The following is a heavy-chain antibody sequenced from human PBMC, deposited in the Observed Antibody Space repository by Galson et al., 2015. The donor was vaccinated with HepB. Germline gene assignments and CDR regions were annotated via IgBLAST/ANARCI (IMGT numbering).Heavy chain of an antibody. CDR3: GRGGGGDNFDY. J-gene: IGHJ4*02. Sequence: SVKVSCKASGFTFTSYAMHWVRQAPGQRLEWMGWINADNGNTKYSQKFQGRVTITRDTSASTAYMELSSLRSEDTAVYYCGRGGGGDNFDYWGQGTLVTVSS. CDR2: INADNGNT. D-gene: IGHD3-16*01. V-gene: IGHV1-3*01. CDR1: GFTFTSYA.